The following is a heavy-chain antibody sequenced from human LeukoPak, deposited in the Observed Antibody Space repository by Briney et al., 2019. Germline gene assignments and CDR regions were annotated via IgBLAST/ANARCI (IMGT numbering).Heavy chain of an antibody. J-gene: IGHJ4*02. D-gene: IGHD2-2*01. CDR2: INHSGST. CDR1: GGSFSGYY. Sequence: SETLPLTCAVYGGSFSGYYWSWIRQPPGKGLEWIGEINHSGSTNYNPSLKSRVTISVDTSKNQFSLKLSSVTAADTAVYYCARVVPNQLLYLDYWGQGTLVTVS. V-gene: IGHV4-34*01. CDR3: ARVVPNQLLYLDY.